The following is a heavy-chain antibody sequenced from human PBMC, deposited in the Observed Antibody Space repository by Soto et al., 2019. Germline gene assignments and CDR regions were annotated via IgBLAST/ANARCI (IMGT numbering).Heavy chain of an antibody. CDR1: GFTFDDYG. CDR2: INWNDGSNE. D-gene: IGHD2-15*01. J-gene: IGHJ4*02. V-gene: IGHV3-20*04. Sequence: PGGSLRLSCAASGFTFDDYGMSWVRQAPGKGLEWVSGINWNDGSNEYYADSVKGRFTISRDNSKDTVYLQMSSLRAEDTAVYYCARDFSMVVVAPGYWGQGTLVTVSS. CDR3: ARDFSMVVVAPGY.